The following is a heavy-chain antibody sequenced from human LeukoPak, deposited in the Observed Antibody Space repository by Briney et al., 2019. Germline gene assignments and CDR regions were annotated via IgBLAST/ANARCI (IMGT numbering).Heavy chain of an antibody. CDR2: IYYSGST. J-gene: IGHJ4*02. D-gene: IGHD5-12*01. CDR3: ARDRLGGYDV. CDR1: GGSISSGGYY. Sequence: SETLSLTCTVSGGSISSGGYYWSWVRQHPGKGLEWIGYIYYSGSTYYNPSLKSRVTISVDTSKNQFSLKLSSVTAADTAVYYCARDRLGGYDVWGQGTLVTVSS. V-gene: IGHV4-31*03.